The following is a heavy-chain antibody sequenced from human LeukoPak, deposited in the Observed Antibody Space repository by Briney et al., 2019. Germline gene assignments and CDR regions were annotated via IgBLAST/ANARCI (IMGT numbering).Heavy chain of an antibody. CDR2: VYTSGST. CDR1: GASLSRYY. CDR3: ARDPDSNYWFDP. J-gene: IGHJ5*02. V-gene: IGHV4-4*07. D-gene: IGHD1-1*01. Sequence: SETLSLTCTVTGASLSRYYWNWLRQPAGKGLEWIGRVYTSGSTDYNPSLKSRVTMSVDTSKNQFSLRLDSVTAADTAVYYCARDPDSNYWFDPWGQGTLVTVSS.